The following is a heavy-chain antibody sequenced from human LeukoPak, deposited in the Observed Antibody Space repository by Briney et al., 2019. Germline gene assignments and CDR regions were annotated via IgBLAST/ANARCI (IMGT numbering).Heavy chain of an antibody. V-gene: IGHV1-2*02. D-gene: IGHD3-22*01. CDR2: INPNSGGT. Sequence: ASVKVSCKASGYTFTGYYMHWVRQAPGQGLEWMGWINPNSGGTSYAQKFQGRVTMTRDTSISTAYMELSRLRSDDTAVYYCARVAPYYYDSSGYYDYYYYYMDVWGKGTTVTVSS. CDR1: GYTFTGYY. CDR3: ARVAPYYYDSSGYYDYYYYYMDV. J-gene: IGHJ6*03.